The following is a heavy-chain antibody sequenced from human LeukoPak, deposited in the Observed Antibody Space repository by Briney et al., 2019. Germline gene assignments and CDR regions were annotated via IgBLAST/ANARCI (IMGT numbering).Heavy chain of an antibody. CDR3: ARPFYSSGAFDI. V-gene: IGHV4-38-2*01. Sequence: PSETLSLTCAVSGYSISSGYYWGWIRQPPGKGVEWIGSIYHSGSAYYNPSLKSRVTISVDTSKNQFSLKLSSVTAADTAVYYCARPFYSSGAFDIWGQGTMVTVSS. J-gene: IGHJ3*02. CDR2: IYHSGSA. CDR1: GYSISSGYY. D-gene: IGHD2/OR15-2a*01.